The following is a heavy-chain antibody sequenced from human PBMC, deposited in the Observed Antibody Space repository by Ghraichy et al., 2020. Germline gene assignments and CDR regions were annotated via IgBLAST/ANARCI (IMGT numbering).Heavy chain of an antibody. Sequence: GGSLRLSCAASGFTFTDYWLHWVRQAPGKGLVWVSRIYSDVSTATYADSVKGRFTISRDNAKNTMYLQMNSLRADDTAVYYCATSAVTYYGPPLDYWGQGSLVPVSS. CDR3: ATSAVTYYGPPLDY. V-gene: IGHV3-74*01. D-gene: IGHD4-17*01. CDR1: GFTFTDYW. CDR2: IYSDVSTA. J-gene: IGHJ4*02.